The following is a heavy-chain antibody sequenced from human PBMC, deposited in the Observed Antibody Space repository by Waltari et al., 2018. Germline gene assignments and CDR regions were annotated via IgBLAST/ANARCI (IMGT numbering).Heavy chain of an antibody. CDR2: SSGSNEST. V-gene: IGHV3-23*01. D-gene: IGHD4-17*01. Sequence: EVQLLESGGGLVQPGGSLRLSCAPSGVTFSNHAMNWVRQAPGKGLEWVTDSSGSNESTYYADSVKGLFTISRDNSKNTVYLQMNSLRAEDTAVYYCAKSGASKNGDYTRYFDYWGRGTLVTVSS. CDR3: AKSGASKNGDYTRYFDY. CDR1: GVTFSNHA. J-gene: IGHJ4*02.